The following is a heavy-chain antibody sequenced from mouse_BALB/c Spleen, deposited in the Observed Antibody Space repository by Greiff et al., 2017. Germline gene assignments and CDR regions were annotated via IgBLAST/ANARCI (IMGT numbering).Heavy chain of an antibody. CDR3: KRDIHYGNYGDYFDY. D-gene: IGHD2-1*01. J-gene: IGHJ2*01. V-gene: IGHV5-6-4*01. CDR2: ISSGGSYT. CDR1: GFTFSSYT. Sequence: EVKLVESGGGLVKPGGSLKLSCAASGFTFSSYTMSWVRQTPEKRLEWVATISSGGSYTYYPDSVKGRFTISRDNAKNTLYLQMSRLKSEDTAMYYCKRDIHYGNYGDYFDYWGQGTTLTVSS.